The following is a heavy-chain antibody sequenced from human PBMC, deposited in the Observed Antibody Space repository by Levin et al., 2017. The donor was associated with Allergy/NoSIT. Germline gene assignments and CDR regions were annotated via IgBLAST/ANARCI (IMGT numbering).Heavy chain of an antibody. CDR1: GGSFSGYY. Sequence: SETLSLTCAVYGGSFSGYYWSWIRQPPGKGLEWIGEINHSGSTNYNPSLKSRVTISVDTSKNQFSLKLSSVTAADTAVYYCARFVSKRYGGSRARPGFDYWGQGTLVTVSS. CDR2: INHSGST. CDR3: ARFVSKRYGGSRARPGFDY. D-gene: IGHD4-23*01. J-gene: IGHJ4*02. V-gene: IGHV4-34*01.